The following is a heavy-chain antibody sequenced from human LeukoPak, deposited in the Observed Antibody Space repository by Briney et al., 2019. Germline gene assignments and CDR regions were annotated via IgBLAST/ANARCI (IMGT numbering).Heavy chain of an antibody. CDR3: ARDRDPRTWWLADY. CDR2: ISSGSSNI. Sequence: KPGGSLRLSCAASGFTFRSYSMNWVRQAPGKGLEWVSSISSGSSNIYYADSVKGRFTISRDNAKNSLYLQMNSLRDEDTAVYYCARDRDPRTWWLADYWGQGTLVTVSS. CDR1: GFTFRSYS. J-gene: IGHJ4*02. V-gene: IGHV3-21*01. D-gene: IGHD5-12*01.